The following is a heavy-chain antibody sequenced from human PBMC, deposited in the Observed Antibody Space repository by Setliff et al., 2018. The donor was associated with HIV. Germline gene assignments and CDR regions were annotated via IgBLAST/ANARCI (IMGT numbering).Heavy chain of an antibody. Sequence: ASVKVSCKASGYTFSTYGISWVRQAPGQGLEWMGWISAHNDVTHYAQHLQGRVTMTTDTSTSTAYMELRSLRSDDTAVYYCASSSPTTYYYGSGSPPLDYWGQGTLVTVSS. J-gene: IGHJ4*02. CDR3: ASSSPTTYYYGSGSPPLDY. CDR2: ISAHNDVT. V-gene: IGHV1-18*01. CDR1: GYTFSTYG. D-gene: IGHD3-10*01.